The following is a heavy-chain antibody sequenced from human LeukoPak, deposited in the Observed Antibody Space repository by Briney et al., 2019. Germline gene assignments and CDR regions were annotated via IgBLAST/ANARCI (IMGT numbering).Heavy chain of an antibody. CDR2: INPNSGGT. CDR3: AREVVVVPAAHYYYYYYYMDV. V-gene: IGHV1-2*02. Sequence: GASVKVSCKASGYTFTGYYMHWVRQAPGQGLEWMGWINPNSGGTNYAQKFQGRVTMTRDTSISTAYMELKRLRSDDTAVYYCAREVVVVPAAHYYYYYYYMDVWGKGTTVTVSS. CDR1: GYTFTGYY. D-gene: IGHD2-2*01. J-gene: IGHJ6*03.